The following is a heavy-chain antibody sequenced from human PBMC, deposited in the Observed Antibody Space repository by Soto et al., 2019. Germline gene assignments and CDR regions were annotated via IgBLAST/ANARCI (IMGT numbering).Heavy chain of an antibody. CDR3: ARDRVPLDHGDSEA. V-gene: IGHV1-69*12. CDR1: GATFHSYA. D-gene: IGHD4-17*01. Sequence: QVQLVQSGSEVKKPGSSVKVSCKAFGATFHSYAISWVRQAPGQGLEWMGGIIPIFGTAYYAQKFQGRVTXTADESTTTAYMELSSLTSEDTAVYYCARDRVPLDHGDSEAWGQGTLVTVSS. J-gene: IGHJ5*02. CDR2: IIPIFGTA.